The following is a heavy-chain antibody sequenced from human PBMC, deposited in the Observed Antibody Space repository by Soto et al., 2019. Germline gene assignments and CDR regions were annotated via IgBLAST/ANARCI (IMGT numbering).Heavy chain of an antibody. CDR3: ARDLTGDLAFDI. Sequence: GGSLRLSCAASGFTFSSYDMHWVRQATGKGLEWVSAIGTAGDTYYPGSVKGRFTISRENAKNSLYLQMNSLRAGDTSVYYWARDLTGDLAFDIWGQGTMVTVSS. J-gene: IGHJ3*02. V-gene: IGHV3-13*01. CDR2: IGTAGDT. CDR1: GFTFSSYD. D-gene: IGHD3-10*01.